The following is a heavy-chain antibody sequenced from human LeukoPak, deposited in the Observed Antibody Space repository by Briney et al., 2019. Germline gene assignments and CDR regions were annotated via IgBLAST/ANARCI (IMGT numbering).Heavy chain of an antibody. CDR1: GFAFSNCG. CDR3: TKDYSSGWYGEIDY. CDR2: ITYHGNTK. V-gene: IGHV3-30*18. D-gene: IGHD6-19*01. J-gene: IGHJ4*02. Sequence: GGSLRLSCAASGFAFSNCGMHWVRQAPGKGLEWVAVITYHGNTKYYLDSVKGRFTISRDNSKNTLYLQMSSLRGEDTAVYYCTKDYSSGWYGEIDYWGQGNLVTVSS.